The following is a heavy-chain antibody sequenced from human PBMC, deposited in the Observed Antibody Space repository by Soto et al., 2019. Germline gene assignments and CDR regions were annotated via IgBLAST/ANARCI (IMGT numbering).Heavy chain of an antibody. V-gene: IGHV3-23*01. Sequence: GGSLRLSCAASGFTFSSYAMSWVRQAPGKGLEWVSAISGSGGSTYYADSVKGRFTISRDNSKNTLYLQMNSLRAEDTAVYYCAKVPFKLVEPYNWFDPWGQGTLVTVSS. CDR3: AKVPFKLVEPYNWFDP. CDR1: GFTFSSYA. D-gene: IGHD1-1*01. CDR2: ISGSGGST. J-gene: IGHJ5*02.